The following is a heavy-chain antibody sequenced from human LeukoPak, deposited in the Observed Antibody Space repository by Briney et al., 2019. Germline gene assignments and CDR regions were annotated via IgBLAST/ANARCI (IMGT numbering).Heavy chain of an antibody. CDR3: ARRKGDGYNPVRQ. CDR2: INHSGST. V-gene: IGHV4-34*01. CDR1: GGSFSGYY. D-gene: IGHD5-24*01. Sequence: SETLSLTCAVYGGSFSGYYWSWIRQPPGKGLEWIGEINHSGSTNYSPSLKSRVTISVDTSKNQFSLKLSSVTAADTAVYYCARRKGDGYNPVRQWGQGTLVTVSS. J-gene: IGHJ4*02.